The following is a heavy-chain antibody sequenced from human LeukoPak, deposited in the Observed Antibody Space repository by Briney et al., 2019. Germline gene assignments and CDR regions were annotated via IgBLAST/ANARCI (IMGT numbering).Heavy chain of an antibody. Sequence: GGSLRLSCAASGFTFSSFAMHWVRQAPGKGLEWVAVIWYDGSDKYYADSVKGRFTISRDNSKNSLYLQMNSLRAEDTAVYYCAIYRSYGDRDYWGQGTLVTVSS. J-gene: IGHJ4*02. D-gene: IGHD4-17*01. V-gene: IGHV3-33*01. CDR1: GFTFSSFA. CDR3: AIYRSYGDRDY. CDR2: IWYDGSDK.